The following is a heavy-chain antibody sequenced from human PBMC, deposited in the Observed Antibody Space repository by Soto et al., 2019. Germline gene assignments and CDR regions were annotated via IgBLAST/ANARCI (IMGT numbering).Heavy chain of an antibody. Sequence: GGSLRLSCAASGFTFSSYAMSWVRQAPGKGLEWVSAISGSGGGTYYADSVKGRFTISRDNSKNTLYLQMNSLRAEDTAVYYCAKDRRGVGATDYWGQGTLVTVSS. V-gene: IGHV3-23*01. CDR2: ISGSGGGT. D-gene: IGHD1-26*01. CDR3: AKDRRGVGATDY. J-gene: IGHJ4*02. CDR1: GFTFSSYA.